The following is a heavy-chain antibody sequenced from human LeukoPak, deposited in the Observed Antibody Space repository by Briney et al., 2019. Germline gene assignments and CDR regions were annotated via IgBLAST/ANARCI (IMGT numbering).Heavy chain of an antibody. CDR2: IWYGGTNE. D-gene: IGHD2-21*02. J-gene: IGHJ4*02. CDR1: GLNFNSYG. CDR3: ATVPEGDRDY. Sequence: GGSLRLSCAASGLNFNSYGIHRVRQAPGKRLEWVAVIWYGGTNEYYADSVKGRFTFSRDKSKNTVYLPMNSLRVEDSAVYYCATVPEGDRDYWGQGTLVTVSS. V-gene: IGHV3-33*01.